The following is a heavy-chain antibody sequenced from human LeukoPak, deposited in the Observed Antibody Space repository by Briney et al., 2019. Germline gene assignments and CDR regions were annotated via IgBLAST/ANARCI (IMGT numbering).Heavy chain of an antibody. CDR1: GFTFSSYW. CDR2: IKQDGSEK. Sequence: PGGSLRLSCAASGFTFSSYWMSWVRQAPGKGREWVANIKQDGSEKYYVDSVKGRFTISRDNAKNSLYLQMNSLRVEDTAVYYCVRDLYRIVVVPHYFDYWGQGTLVTVSS. V-gene: IGHV3-7*01. CDR3: VRDLYRIVVVPHYFDY. J-gene: IGHJ4*02. D-gene: IGHD3-22*01.